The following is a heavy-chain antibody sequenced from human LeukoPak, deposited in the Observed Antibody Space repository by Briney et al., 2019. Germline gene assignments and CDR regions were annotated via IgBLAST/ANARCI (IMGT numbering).Heavy chain of an antibody. CDR1: GFTFSNAW. V-gene: IGHV3-15*07. CDR3: TTEWGIAAAGTYDFDY. D-gene: IGHD6-13*01. J-gene: IGHJ4*02. CDR2: IKSKTDGGTT. Sequence: GGSLRLSCAASGFTFSNAWMNWVRQAPGKGLEWVGRIKSKTDGGTTDYAAPVKGRFTISRDDSKNTLYLQMNSLKTEDTAMYYCTTEWGIAAAGTYDFDYWGQGTLVTVSS.